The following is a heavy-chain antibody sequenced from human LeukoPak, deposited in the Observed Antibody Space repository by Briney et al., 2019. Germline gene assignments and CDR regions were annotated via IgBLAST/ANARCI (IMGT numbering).Heavy chain of an antibody. V-gene: IGHV4-4*02. Sequence: SETLSLTCAVSGGSISSSNWWSWVRPPPGKGLEWVGEIYHSGSTNYNPSLKSRVTISVDTSKNQFSLKLSSVTAADTALYYCARDLSRVTTGAWFDPWGQGTLVTVSS. CDR3: ARDLSRVTTGAWFDP. CDR2: IYHSGST. J-gene: IGHJ5*02. CDR1: GGSISSSNW. D-gene: IGHD4-11*01.